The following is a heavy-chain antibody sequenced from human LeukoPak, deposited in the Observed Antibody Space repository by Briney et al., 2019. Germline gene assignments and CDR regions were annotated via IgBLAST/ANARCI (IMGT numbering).Heavy chain of an antibody. J-gene: IGHJ4*02. CDR2: ISGSGGST. CDR1: GFTFSSYA. V-gene: IGHV3-23*01. D-gene: IGHD3-22*01. CDR3: AKERPKYYYDSSGYAPKDY. Sequence: GGSLRLSCAASGFTFSSYAMSWVRQAPGKGLEWVSAISGSGGSTYYADSAKGRFTISRDNSKNTLYLQMNSLRAEDTAVYYCAKERPKYYYDSSGYAPKDYWGQGTLVTVSS.